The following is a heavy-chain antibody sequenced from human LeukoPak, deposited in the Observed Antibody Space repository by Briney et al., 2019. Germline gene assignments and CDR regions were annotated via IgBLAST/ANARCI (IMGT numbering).Heavy chain of an antibody. D-gene: IGHD3-9*01. J-gene: IGHJ3*02. CDR2: IYYSGST. Sequence: SETLSLTCTVSGYSISSGYYWGWIRQPPGKGLEWIGSIYYSGSTYYNPSLKSRVTISVDTSKNQFSLKLSSVTAADTAVYYCARGYDILTAGAFDIWGQGTMVTVSS. V-gene: IGHV4-38-2*02. CDR1: GYSISSGYY. CDR3: ARGYDILTAGAFDI.